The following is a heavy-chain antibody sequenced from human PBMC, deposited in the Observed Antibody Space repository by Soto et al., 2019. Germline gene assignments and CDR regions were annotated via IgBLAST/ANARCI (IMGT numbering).Heavy chain of an antibody. V-gene: IGHV1-69*06. CDR2: IIPIFNTP. J-gene: IGHJ4*02. Sequence: QVQLVQSGAEVKTPGSSVRVSCKASGGTFSNYAFSRVRQAPGQGLEYMGGIIPIFNTPNYAQNFQGRVTIIADISTDTAYLELSSLRSDDTAVYYCATRLSAGDFWGQGTLIIVSS. CDR1: GGTFSNYA. CDR3: ATRLSAGDF. D-gene: IGHD3-22*01.